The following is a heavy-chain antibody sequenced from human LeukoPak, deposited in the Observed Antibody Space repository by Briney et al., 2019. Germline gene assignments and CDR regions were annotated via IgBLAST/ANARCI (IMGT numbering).Heavy chain of an antibody. Sequence: GGSLRLSCEGSGFNFDYFSMHWVRQFPGKGLEGLSLINRNGDNTFYADSVKGRFTITRDNRKDSVYLQMNGLTSEDSGLYYCAKEMFGTRWISFDYWGQGTLVTVSS. V-gene: IGHV3-43*01. CDR2: INRNGDNT. CDR3: AKEMFGTRWISFDY. D-gene: IGHD3-3*01. J-gene: IGHJ4*02. CDR1: GFNFDYFS.